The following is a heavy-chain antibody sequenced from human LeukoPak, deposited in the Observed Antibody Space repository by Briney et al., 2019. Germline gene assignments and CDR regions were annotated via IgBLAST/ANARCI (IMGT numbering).Heavy chain of an antibody. J-gene: IGHJ4*02. D-gene: IGHD2-15*01. CDR3: AKKMGGFSNYFDS. CDR2: ISYDGSNK. V-gene: IGHV3-30-3*02. Sequence: GGSLRLSCAASGFTFSSYAMHWVRQAPGKGLEWVAVISYDGSNKYYADSVKGRFTISRDNSKNTLYLQMNSLRAEDTAVYYCAKKMGGFSNYFDSWGQGTLVTVS. CDR1: GFTFSSYA.